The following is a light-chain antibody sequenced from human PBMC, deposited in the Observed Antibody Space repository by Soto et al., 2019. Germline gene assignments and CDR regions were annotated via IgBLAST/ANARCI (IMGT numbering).Light chain of an antibody. V-gene: IGKV1-39*01. CDR1: QSISSY. Sequence: DIQMTQSPSSLSASVGDRVTITCRASQSISSYLNWYQHKPGKAPKLLIYAASSLQSGVPSRFSGSGSGTDFTLTISSLQPEDFATYFCQQTYSAPPTFGQGTKVDI. J-gene: IGKJ1*01. CDR2: AAS. CDR3: QQTYSAPPT.